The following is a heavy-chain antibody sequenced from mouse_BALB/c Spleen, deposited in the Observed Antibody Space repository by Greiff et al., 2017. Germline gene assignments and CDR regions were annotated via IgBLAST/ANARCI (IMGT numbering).Heavy chain of an antibody. CDR2: ILPGSGST. Sequence: QVQLQQSGAELMKPGASVKISCKATGYTFSSYWIEWVKQRPGHGLEWIGEILPGSGSTNYNEKFKGKATFTADTSSNTAYMQLSSLTSEDSAVYYCARSRGNYWFAYWGQGTLVTVSA. CDR1: GYTFSSYW. D-gene: IGHD2-1*01. V-gene: IGHV1-9*01. CDR3: ARSRGNYWFAY. J-gene: IGHJ3*01.